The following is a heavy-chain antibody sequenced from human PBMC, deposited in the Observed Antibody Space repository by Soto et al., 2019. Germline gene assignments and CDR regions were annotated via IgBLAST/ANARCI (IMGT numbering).Heavy chain of an antibody. Sequence: GGSLRLSCAASGFIFDDYAMHWVRQAPGRGLEWVSGISWNSGSIGYADSVKGRFTISRDNAKKSLYLQMNSLRAEDTALYYCASGRGYDILTGYYTYLDYWGQGTLVTVSS. J-gene: IGHJ4*02. CDR1: GFIFDDYA. CDR2: ISWNSGSI. V-gene: IGHV3-9*01. D-gene: IGHD3-9*01. CDR3: ASGRGYDILTGYYTYLDY.